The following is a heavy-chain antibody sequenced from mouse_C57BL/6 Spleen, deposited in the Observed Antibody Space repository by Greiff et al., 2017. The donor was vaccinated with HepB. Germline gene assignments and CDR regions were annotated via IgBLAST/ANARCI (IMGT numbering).Heavy chain of an antibody. Sequence: QVQLQQPGAELVKPGASVKLSCKASGYTFTSYWMHWVKQRPGQGLEWIGMIHPNSGSTNYNEKFKSKATLTVDKSSSTAYMQLSSLTSEDSAVYYCGSRDGSPYCGYLDVWGTGTTVTVSA. CDR1: GYTFTSYW. J-gene: IGHJ1*03. CDR2: IHPNSGST. D-gene: IGHD5-1*01. V-gene: IGHV1-64*01. CDR3: GSRDGSPYCGYLDV.